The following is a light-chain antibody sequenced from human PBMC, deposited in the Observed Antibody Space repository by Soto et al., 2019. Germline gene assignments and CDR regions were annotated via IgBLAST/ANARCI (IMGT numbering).Light chain of an antibody. Sequence: EIVLTQSPGTLSLPPGERATLSCRASQSVSASYLAWYQQKPGQAPRLLIYAASSRATGIPDRFSGSGSGTDFTLTVSRLEPEDFAVYYCQQYGNSPAITFGQGTRLEI. CDR3: QQYGNSPAIT. CDR2: AAS. J-gene: IGKJ5*01. CDR1: QSVSASY. V-gene: IGKV3-20*01.